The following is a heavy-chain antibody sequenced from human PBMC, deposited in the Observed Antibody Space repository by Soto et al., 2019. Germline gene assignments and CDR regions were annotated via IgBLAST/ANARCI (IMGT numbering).Heavy chain of an antibody. CDR2: IMPILGIA. Sequence: QVQLVQSGAEVKKPGSSVKVSCKASGGTFSSYTISWVRQAPGQGLEWMGRIMPILGIANYAQKFQGRVTITADKSTSTAYMELSSLRSEDTAVYYCATCFGELYDGMDVWGQGTTVTVSS. D-gene: IGHD3-10*01. CDR1: GGTFSSYT. J-gene: IGHJ6*02. CDR3: ATCFGELYDGMDV. V-gene: IGHV1-69*02.